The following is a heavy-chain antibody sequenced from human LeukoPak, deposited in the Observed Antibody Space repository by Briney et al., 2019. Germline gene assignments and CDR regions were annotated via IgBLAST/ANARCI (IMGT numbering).Heavy chain of an antibody. CDR2: INHSGST. D-gene: IGHD3-10*01. V-gene: IGHV4-34*01. CDR1: GGSFSGYY. CDR3: ARDPQTTYYYGSGSYRSATGFDP. Sequence: PSETLSLTCAVYGGSFSGYYWSWIRQPPGKGLEWIGEINHSGSTNYNPSLKSRVTISVDTSKNQFSLKLSSVTAADTAVYYCARDPQTTYYYGSGSYRSATGFDPWGQGTLVTVSS. J-gene: IGHJ5*02.